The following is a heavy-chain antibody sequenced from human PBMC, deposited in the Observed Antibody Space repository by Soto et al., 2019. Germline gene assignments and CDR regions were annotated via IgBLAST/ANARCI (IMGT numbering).Heavy chain of an antibody. CDR3: AKLVVTYYFDY. V-gene: IGHV3-30*18. D-gene: IGHD2-21*02. CDR2: MSSDGSNK. Sequence: QVQLVESGGGVVQPGRSLRLSCAASGFTLSSYDIHWVRQAPGKGLEWVAVMSSDGSNKYYADSVKGRFTISRDNSKNTLYLQMSSLRAEDTAVYYCAKLVVTYYFDYWGQGTLVTVSS. CDR1: GFTLSSYD. J-gene: IGHJ4*02.